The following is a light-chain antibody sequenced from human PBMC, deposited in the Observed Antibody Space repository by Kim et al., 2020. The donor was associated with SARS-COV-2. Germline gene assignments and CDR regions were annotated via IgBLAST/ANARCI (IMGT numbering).Light chain of an antibody. CDR3: QQYNRWPPWT. Sequence: APGEEATLTCRASQSVSTNLAWYQQQPGQPPRLLIYGASTRAAGVPFRFAGSGSGTDFTLTINSLQSEDFAVYYCQQYNRWPPWTFGQGTKVDIK. CDR2: GAS. CDR1: QSVSTN. J-gene: IGKJ1*01. V-gene: IGKV3-15*01.